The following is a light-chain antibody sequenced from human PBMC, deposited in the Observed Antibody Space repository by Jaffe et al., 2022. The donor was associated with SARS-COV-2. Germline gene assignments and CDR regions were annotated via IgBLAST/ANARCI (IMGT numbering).Light chain of an antibody. CDR2: GAS. CDR1: QSVSRY. V-gene: IGKV3-11*01. Sequence: EIVLTQSPATLSLSPGERATLSCRASQSVSRYLAWYQQKPGQAPRLLISGASNRATGIPARFSGSGSGTDFTLTISSLEPEDFAVYYCQQRSDWRYTFGQGTKLEIK. CDR3: QQRSDWRYT. J-gene: IGKJ2*01.